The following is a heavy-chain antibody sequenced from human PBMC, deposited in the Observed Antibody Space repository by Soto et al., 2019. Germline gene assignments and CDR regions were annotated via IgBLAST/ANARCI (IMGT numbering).Heavy chain of an antibody. J-gene: IGHJ4*02. D-gene: IGHD5-12*01. V-gene: IGHV3-23*01. Sequence: GXSLRLSCAASGFTFGTYAMSWVRQAPVKGLDWVSSISGSGATTYYTNSVKGRFTISRDNSKNTVYLQMNSLRAEDTAVYYCAKGSRGYTGYVFDYWGQGALVTVSS. CDR2: ISGSGATT. CDR3: AKGSRGYTGYVFDY. CDR1: GFTFGTYA.